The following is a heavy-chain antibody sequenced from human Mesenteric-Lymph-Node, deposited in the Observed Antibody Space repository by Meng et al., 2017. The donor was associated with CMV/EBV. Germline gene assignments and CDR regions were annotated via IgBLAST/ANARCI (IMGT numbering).Heavy chain of an antibody. Sequence: SGFTFSSYAMHWVRQAPGKGLEWVAVISYDGSNKYYADSVKGRFTISRDNSKNTLYLQMNSLRAEDTAVYYCARGRGVVVIAIIDYWGQGTLVTVSS. D-gene: IGHD2-21*01. CDR2: ISYDGSNK. CDR3: ARGRGVVVIAIIDY. J-gene: IGHJ4*02. CDR1: GFTFSSYA. V-gene: IGHV3-30*04.